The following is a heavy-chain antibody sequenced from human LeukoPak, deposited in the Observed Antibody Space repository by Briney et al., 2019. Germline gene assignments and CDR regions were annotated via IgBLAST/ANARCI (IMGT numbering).Heavy chain of an antibody. CDR2: INPNNGDT. CDR3: ARGRVYYYDSSGYYLLDY. CDR1: GYSLPAKF. V-gene: IGHV1-2*02. J-gene: IGHJ4*02. Sequence: ASVKVSCKASGYSLPAKFMHWVRQAPGQGLEWMGWINPNNGDTTYTQKFQGRVTITRNTSISTAYTELSSLRSVDTAVYYCARGRVYYYDSSGYYLLDYWGQGTLVTVSS. D-gene: IGHD3-22*01.